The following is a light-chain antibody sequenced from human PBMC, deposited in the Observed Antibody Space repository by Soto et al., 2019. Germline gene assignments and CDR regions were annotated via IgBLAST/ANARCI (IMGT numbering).Light chain of an antibody. Sequence: QSALTQPRSVSGSPEQSVTIACTGTSSDVGGYNYVSWYQQHPGKAPKLMIYDVSKRPSGVPDRFSGSKSGNTASLTISGLQAEDEADYYCCSYAGSYTFDVFGTGSKVTAL. CDR3: CSYAGSYTFDV. CDR2: DVS. V-gene: IGLV2-11*01. CDR1: SSDVGGYNY. J-gene: IGLJ1*01.